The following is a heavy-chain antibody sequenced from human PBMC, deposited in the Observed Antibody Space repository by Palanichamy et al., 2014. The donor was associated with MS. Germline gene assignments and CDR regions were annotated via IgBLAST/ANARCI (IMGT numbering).Heavy chain of an antibody. J-gene: IGHJ6*03. D-gene: IGHD3-10*01. Sequence: EVQLVESGGGLVQPGGSLRLSCAASGFTFSTYSLTWVRQVPGKGLESVAYIIGSSNMIYYADSVEGRFTVSRDNAKSSLYLLMNSLRDEDTTIYYCARLQGDLVWSGDLLKPEFYFYMDVWGTGTSVTVSS. CDR2: IIGSSNMI. V-gene: IGHV3-48*02. CDR3: ARLQGDLVWSGDLLKPEFYFYMDV. CDR1: GFTFSTYS.